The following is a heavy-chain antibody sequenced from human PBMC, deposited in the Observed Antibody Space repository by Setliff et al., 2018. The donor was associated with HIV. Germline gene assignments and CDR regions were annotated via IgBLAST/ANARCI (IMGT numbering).Heavy chain of an antibody. D-gene: IGHD2-15*01. V-gene: IGHV4-4*07. J-gene: IGHJ3*01. CDR1: GDSIGYYY. CDR3: ARDRIEVVVDGPHAVFDV. Sequence: SETLSLTRTVSGDSIGYYYWSWIRQPAGRGLEWMGRIHTSGSTNYNPSLTSRVTLSVDTSKNQFFLKLTSLSAADTAVYYCARDRIEVVVDGPHAVFDVWGRGATVTVSS. CDR2: IHTSGST.